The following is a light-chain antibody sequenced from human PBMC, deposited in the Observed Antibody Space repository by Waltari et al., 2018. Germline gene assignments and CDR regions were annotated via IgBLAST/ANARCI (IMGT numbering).Light chain of an antibody. CDR1: GPNIGAGYC. J-gene: IGLJ3*02. V-gene: IGLV1-40*01. Sequence: QSVLTQPPSVSGAPGQRVTIPCTGSGPNIGAGYCFPWYQQLPRAAPKLLIYGSSTRPLGVPDRFFGSTSGTSASLAITGLQAEDEADYYCQSYDTSLSVVFGGGTKLTVL. CDR3: QSYDTSLSVV. CDR2: GSS.